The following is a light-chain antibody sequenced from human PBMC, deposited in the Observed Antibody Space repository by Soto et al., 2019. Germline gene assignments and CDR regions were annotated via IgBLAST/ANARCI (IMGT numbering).Light chain of an antibody. CDR2: DVS. V-gene: IGLV2-14*01. CDR3: GSYTTSSTLYV. J-gene: IGLJ1*01. CDR1: SSDVGGYNY. Sequence: QSALTQPASVSGSPGQPITISCTGTSSDVGGYNYVSWYQQHPGKAPKVMIYDVSNRPSGVSNRFSGSKSGNTASLTIPGLQAEDEADYYCGSYTTSSTLYVFGTGTKLTVL.